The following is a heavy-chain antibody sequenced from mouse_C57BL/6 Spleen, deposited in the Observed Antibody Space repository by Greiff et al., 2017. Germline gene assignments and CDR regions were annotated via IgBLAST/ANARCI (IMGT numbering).Heavy chain of an antibody. J-gene: IGHJ1*03. CDR2: INPNNGGT. D-gene: IGHD1-1*01. Sequence: VQLQQSGPELVKPGASVKIPCKASGYTFTDYNMDWVKQSHGKSLEWIGDINPNNGGTIYNQKFKGKATLTVDKSSSTAYMQLSSLTSEDSAVYYCAMGYGSSHWYFDVWGTGTTVTVSS. CDR3: AMGYGSSHWYFDV. V-gene: IGHV1-18*01. CDR1: GYTFTDYN.